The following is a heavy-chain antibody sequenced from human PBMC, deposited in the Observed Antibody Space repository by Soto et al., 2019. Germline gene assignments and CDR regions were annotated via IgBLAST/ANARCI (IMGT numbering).Heavy chain of an antibody. J-gene: IGHJ5*02. Sequence: EVQLVESGGGLVQPGGSLRLSCAASGFTFSPYWMSWVRQAPGKGLEWVAGIKDDGGDELYLEAVRGRFTTSRDNAKKSLYLAMDSLRVEDTAVYYCAGGSSWISDPWGQGTLVTVSS. D-gene: IGHD2-15*01. CDR2: IKDDGGDE. CDR1: GFTFSPYW. V-gene: IGHV3-7*05. CDR3: AGGSSWISDP.